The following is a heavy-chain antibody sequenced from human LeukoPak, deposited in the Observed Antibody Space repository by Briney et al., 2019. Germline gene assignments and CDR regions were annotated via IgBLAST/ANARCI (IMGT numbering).Heavy chain of an antibody. D-gene: IGHD4-17*01. J-gene: IGHJ4*02. CDR2: IIPIFGTA. Sequence: GASVKVSCKASGGTLSSYAISWVRQAPGQGLEWMGGIIPIFGTANYAQKFEGRVTITADKSTSTAYMELSSLRSEDTAVYYCARGDYGDYGVWGQGTLVTVSS. CDR3: ARGDYGDYGV. CDR1: GGTLSSYA. V-gene: IGHV1-69*06.